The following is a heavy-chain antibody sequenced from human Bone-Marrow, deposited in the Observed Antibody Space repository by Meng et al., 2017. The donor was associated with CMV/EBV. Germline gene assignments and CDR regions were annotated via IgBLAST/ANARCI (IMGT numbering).Heavy chain of an antibody. V-gene: IGHV3-23*03. Sequence: GGSLRLSCAASGFTFSSYAMSWVRQAPGKGLEWVSVIYSGGSSTYYADSVKGRFTISRDNSKNTLYLQMNSLRAEDTAVYYCVLDTSGFYRPDHWGQGTLVTVSS. CDR2: IYSGGSST. J-gene: IGHJ4*02. CDR1: GFTFSSYA. D-gene: IGHD3-22*01. CDR3: VLDTSGFYRPDH.